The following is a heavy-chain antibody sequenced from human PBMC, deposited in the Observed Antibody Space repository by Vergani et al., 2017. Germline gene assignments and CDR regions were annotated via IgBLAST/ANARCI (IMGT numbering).Heavy chain of an antibody. CDR3: AGITRVTSGWYGHYGMDV. V-gene: IGHV3-48*02. J-gene: IGHJ6*02. D-gene: IGHD6-19*01. Sequence: EVQLVESGGGLAQPGGSRRLSCAASGFSISNHDMNLVRQAPGKGLEWISFISSGITTIYYTYSVKSRFTISRDNAKNSLYLQMDSLRDDDTAVYYCAGITRVTSGWYGHYGMDVWGLGTTVTVSS. CDR2: ISSGITTI. CDR1: GFSISNHD.